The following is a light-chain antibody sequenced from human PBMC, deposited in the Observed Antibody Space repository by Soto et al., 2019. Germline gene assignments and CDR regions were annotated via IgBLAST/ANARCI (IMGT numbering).Light chain of an antibody. CDR1: SSDVGGYNY. CDR2: DVT. CDR3: SSYTTSNTRQIV. V-gene: IGLV2-14*03. Sequence: QSALTQPASVSGSPGQSITISCTGTSSDVGGYNYVSWYQHHPGKAPKLIIYDVTSRPSGVSIRFSGSKSDNTASLTISGLQPEDEADYHCSSYTTSNTRQIVFGTGTKLTVL. J-gene: IGLJ1*01.